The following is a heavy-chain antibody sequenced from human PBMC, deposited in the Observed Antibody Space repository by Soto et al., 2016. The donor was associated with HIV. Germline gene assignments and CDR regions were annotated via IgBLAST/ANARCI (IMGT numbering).Heavy chain of an antibody. CDR2: ISGSGDHT. D-gene: IGHD3-10*01. CDR3: AKEGQQLLWFGEFDF. J-gene: IGHJ5*01. CDR1: GFTFTKYA. V-gene: IGHV3-23*01. Sequence: EVQLLESGGDLVQPGGSLRLSCAASGFTFTKYAMSWVRRAPGKGLQWVSTISGSGDHTYYAGSVEGRFTVSRDNSMKTLYLQLNSLRVDDTATYYCAKEGQQLLWFGEFDFWGQGTLVTVSS.